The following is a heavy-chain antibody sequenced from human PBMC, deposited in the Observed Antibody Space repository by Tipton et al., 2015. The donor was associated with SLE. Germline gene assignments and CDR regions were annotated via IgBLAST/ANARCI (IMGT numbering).Heavy chain of an antibody. CDR3: ARGGGGYQLLSGYSYYMDV. V-gene: IGHV4-61*02. D-gene: IGHD2-2*01. CDR2: IYTSGNT. J-gene: IGHJ6*03. CDR1: GGSISSSSYY. Sequence: TLSLTCTVSGGSISSSSYYWSWIRQPAGKGLEWIGRIYTSGNTNYNPSLKSRVTISVDTSKNQFSLNLSSVTAADTAVYYCARGGGGYQLLSGYSYYMDVWGKGTTVTVSS.